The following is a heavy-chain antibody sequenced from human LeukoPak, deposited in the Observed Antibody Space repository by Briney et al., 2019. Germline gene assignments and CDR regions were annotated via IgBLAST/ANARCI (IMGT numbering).Heavy chain of an antibody. V-gene: IGHV3-53*01. CDR2: MYSGGSK. Sequence: GGSLRLSCAASGFTVSNSYLSWVRQVPGKGLEWVSVMYSGGSKYYADSVEGRFTISRDSSKETLYLQMNSLRAEDTAVYYCTGSFGELTFFDYWGQGTLVTVSS. CDR3: TGSFGELTFFDY. J-gene: IGHJ4*02. CDR1: GFTVSNSY. D-gene: IGHD3-10*01.